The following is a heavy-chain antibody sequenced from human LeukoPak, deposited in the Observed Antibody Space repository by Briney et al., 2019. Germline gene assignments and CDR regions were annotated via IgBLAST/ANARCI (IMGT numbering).Heavy chain of an antibody. Sequence: GASVKVSCKASGYTFTSYGISWVRQAPGQGLEWMGWINPNSGGTNYAQKFQGRVTMTRDTSISTAYMELSRLRSDDTAVYYCARVWNSIAAAADAFDIWGQGTMVTVSS. CDR1: GYTFTSYG. CDR3: ARVWNSIAAAADAFDI. V-gene: IGHV1-2*02. J-gene: IGHJ3*02. D-gene: IGHD6-13*01. CDR2: INPNSGGT.